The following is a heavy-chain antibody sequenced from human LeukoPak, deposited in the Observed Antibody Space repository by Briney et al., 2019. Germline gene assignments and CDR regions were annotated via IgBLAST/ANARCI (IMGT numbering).Heavy chain of an antibody. CDR3: ARHLTVATIPYFDS. CDR1: GGSISSSNYY. CDR2: INNSGGT. J-gene: IGHJ4*02. D-gene: IGHD5-12*01. Sequence: SETLSLTCTVSGGSISSSNYYWAWIRQPPGKGLEWIGNINNSGGTYYNPSLKSRVTISVDTSKNQFSLRLSSVTAADTAVYYCARHLTVATIPYFDSWGQGTLVTVSS. V-gene: IGHV4-39*01.